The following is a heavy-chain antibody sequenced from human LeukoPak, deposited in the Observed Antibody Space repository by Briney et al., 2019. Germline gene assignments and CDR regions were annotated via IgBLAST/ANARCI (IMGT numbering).Heavy chain of an antibody. D-gene: IGHD2/OR15-2a*01. Sequence: ASVKVSCKASGYTFTSYYMHWVRQAPGQGLEWMGIINPSGGSTRYAQKFQGRVTMTSDTSTGTVYMELSSLRSEDTAVYYCARDRLLRLQYGMDVWGQGTTVTVSS. CDR2: INPSGGST. J-gene: IGHJ6*02. CDR3: ARDRLLRLQYGMDV. CDR1: GYTFTSYY. V-gene: IGHV1-46*01.